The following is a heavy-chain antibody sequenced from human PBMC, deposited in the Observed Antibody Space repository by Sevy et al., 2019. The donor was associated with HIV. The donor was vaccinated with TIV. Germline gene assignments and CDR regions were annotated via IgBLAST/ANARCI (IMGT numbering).Heavy chain of an antibody. D-gene: IGHD3-22*01. CDR1: GGTFSSYA. Sequence: ASVKVSCKASGGTFSSYAISWVRQAPGQGLEWMGGIIPIFGTANYAQKFQGRVTITADESTSTAYMELSSLRSEDTAVYYSARDEYYYDSSGYYYYYYYYGMDVWGQGTTVTVSS. J-gene: IGHJ6*02. CDR2: IIPIFGTA. CDR3: ARDEYYYDSSGYYYYYYYYGMDV. V-gene: IGHV1-69*13.